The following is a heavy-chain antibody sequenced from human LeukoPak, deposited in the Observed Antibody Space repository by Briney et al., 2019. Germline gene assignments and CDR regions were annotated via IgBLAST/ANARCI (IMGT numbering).Heavy chain of an antibody. CDR3: ARDLLWDDNSGHTPYYFDY. V-gene: IGHV1-2*02. CDR2: INPNSGGT. Sequence: ASVKVSCKASGYTFTGYYMHWVRQAPGQGLEWMGWINPNSGGTNYAQKFQGRVTMTRDTSISTAYMELSRLRSDDTAVYYCARDLLWDDNSGHTPYYFDYWGQGTLVTVSS. D-gene: IGHD3-22*01. CDR1: GYTFTGYY. J-gene: IGHJ4*02.